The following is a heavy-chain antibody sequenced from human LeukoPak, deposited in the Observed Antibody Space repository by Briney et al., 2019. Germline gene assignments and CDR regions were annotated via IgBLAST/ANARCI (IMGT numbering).Heavy chain of an antibody. CDR3: AREWLH. J-gene: IGHJ4*02. Sequence: SETLSLTCTVSGGSISSYYWSWIRQPPGKGLEWIGEINQSGSTNYNPSLKSRVTISVDTSKNHFSLKLSSVTAADTAVYYCAREWLHWGQGTLVTVSS. CDR1: GGSISSYY. CDR2: INQSGST. D-gene: IGHD5-12*01. V-gene: IGHV4-34*01.